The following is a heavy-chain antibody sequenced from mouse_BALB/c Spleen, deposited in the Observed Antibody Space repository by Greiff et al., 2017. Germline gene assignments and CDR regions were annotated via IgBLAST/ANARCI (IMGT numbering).Heavy chain of an antibody. V-gene: IGHV5-12-1*01. Sequence: VAYISSGGGSTYYPDTVKGRFTISRDNAKNTLYLQMSSLKSEDTAMYYCARSIYDGYSSWFAYWGQGTLVTVSA. J-gene: IGHJ3*01. CDR3: ARSIYDGYSSWFAY. D-gene: IGHD2-3*01. CDR2: ISSGGGST.